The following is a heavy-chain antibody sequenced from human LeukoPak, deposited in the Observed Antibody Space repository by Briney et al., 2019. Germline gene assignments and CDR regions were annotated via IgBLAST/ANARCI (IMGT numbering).Heavy chain of an antibody. CDR3: ASKIAAAYDAFDI. Sequence: ASVKVSCKASGYTFTGYYMHWVRQAPGQGLEWMGRINPNSGGTNYAQKFQGRVTMTRDTSISTAYMELSRLRSDVTAVYYCASKIAAAYDAFDIWGQGTMVTVSS. CDR1: GYTFTGYY. J-gene: IGHJ3*02. D-gene: IGHD6-13*01. V-gene: IGHV1-2*06. CDR2: INPNSGGT.